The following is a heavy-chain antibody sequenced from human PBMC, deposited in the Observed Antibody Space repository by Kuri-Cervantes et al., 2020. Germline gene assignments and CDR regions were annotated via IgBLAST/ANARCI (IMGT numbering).Heavy chain of an antibody. V-gene: IGHV4-59*01. Sequence: SETLSLTCTVSGGSISSYSWSWIRQPPGKGLESIGYIYYTGSTSYKPSLKSRVTISVDTSKNQVSLKLSSVTAADTAVYYCARAMTMVRGLIYYGMDVWGQGTTVTVSS. D-gene: IGHD3-10*01. J-gene: IGHJ6*02. CDR1: GGSISSYS. CDR3: ARAMTMVRGLIYYGMDV. CDR2: IYYTGST.